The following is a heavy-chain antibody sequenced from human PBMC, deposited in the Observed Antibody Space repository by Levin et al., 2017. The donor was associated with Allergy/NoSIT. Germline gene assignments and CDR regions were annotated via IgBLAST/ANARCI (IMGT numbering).Heavy chain of an antibody. Sequence: PGGSLRLSCAASGFIVSDSYMSWIRQAPGKGLEWVSYISRGNSYTNYLDSVKGRFTISRDNAKNSLYLQMNSLRAEDTAIYYCARGRVPNDYCGQGTLVTVSS. J-gene: IGHJ4*02. D-gene: IGHD3-10*01. V-gene: IGHV3-11*05. CDR3: ARGRVPNDY. CDR2: ISRGNSYT. CDR1: GFIVSDSY.